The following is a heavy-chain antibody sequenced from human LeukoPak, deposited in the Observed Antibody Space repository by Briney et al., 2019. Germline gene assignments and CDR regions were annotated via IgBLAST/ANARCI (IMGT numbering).Heavy chain of an antibody. D-gene: IGHD4-17*01. CDR1: GGSISSYY. CDR3: ARVTVTTPEYYFDY. J-gene: IGHJ4*02. Sequence: PSETLSLTCTVSGGSISSYYWSWIRQPPGKGLEWIGYISKSGSTNYNPSLKSRVTILLDTSKNQFSLKLSSVTAADTAMYYCARVTVTTPEYYFDYWGQGTLVTVSS. CDR2: ISKSGST. V-gene: IGHV4-59*01.